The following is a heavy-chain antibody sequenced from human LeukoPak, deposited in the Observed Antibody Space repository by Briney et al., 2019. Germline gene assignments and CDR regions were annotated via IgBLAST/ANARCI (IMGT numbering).Heavy chain of an antibody. CDR3: ARVRHITIFGVVGDAFDI. D-gene: IGHD3-3*01. Sequence: HSGGSLRLSCAASGFTFSSYSMSWVRQAPGKGLEWVSYISSSSSTIYYADSVKGRFTISRDNAKNSLYLQMNSLRAEDTAVYYCARVRHITIFGVVGDAFDIWGQGTMVTVSS. CDR1: GFTFSSYS. V-gene: IGHV3-48*01. CDR2: ISSSSSTI. J-gene: IGHJ3*02.